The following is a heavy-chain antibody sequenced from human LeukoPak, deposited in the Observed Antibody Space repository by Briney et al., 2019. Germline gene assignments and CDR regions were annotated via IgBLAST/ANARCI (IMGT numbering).Heavy chain of an antibody. V-gene: IGHV1-2*06. CDR1: GYTFTGYY. CDR2: INPNSGGT. D-gene: IGHD3-22*01. CDR3: ARDPFLHYYDSSGYFLFDY. J-gene: IGHJ4*02. Sequence: ASVKVSCKASGYTFTGYYMHWVRQAPGQGLEWMGRINPNSGGTNYAQKFQGRVTMTRDTSISIAYMELSRLRSDDTAVYYCARDPFLHYYDSSGYFLFDYWGQGTLVTVSS.